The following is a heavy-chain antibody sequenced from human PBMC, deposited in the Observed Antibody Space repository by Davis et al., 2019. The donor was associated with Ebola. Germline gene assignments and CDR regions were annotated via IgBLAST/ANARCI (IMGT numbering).Heavy chain of an antibody. D-gene: IGHD3-3*01. CDR1: GFTFSSYG. CDR3: ARDRRFLEWTAYYYYYYGMDV. CDR2: IWYDGSNK. Sequence: GGSLRLSCAASGFTFSSYGMHWVRQAPGKGLEWVAVIWYDGSNKYYADSVKGRFTISRDNSKNTLYLQMNSLRAEDTAVYYCARDRRFLEWTAYYYYYYGMDVWGQGTTVTASS. J-gene: IGHJ6*02. V-gene: IGHV3-33*01.